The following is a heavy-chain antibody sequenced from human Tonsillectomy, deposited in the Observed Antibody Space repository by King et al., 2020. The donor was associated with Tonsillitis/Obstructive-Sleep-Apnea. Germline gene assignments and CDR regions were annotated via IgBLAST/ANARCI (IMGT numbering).Heavy chain of an antibody. J-gene: IGHJ4*02. CDR3: TRTLGRFLEWSFDY. CDR2: INPSDRTT. V-gene: IGHV1-46*01. D-gene: IGHD3-3*01. Sequence: QLVQSGAEVKKPGASVKVSCKASGYTLTDYYVHWVRQAPGQGLEWVGIINPSDRTTSYAQKFQGRVTVTRDTSTSTVYMELRSLRSEDTAVYYCTRTLGRFLEWSFDYWGQGTLVTVSS. CDR1: GYTLTDYY.